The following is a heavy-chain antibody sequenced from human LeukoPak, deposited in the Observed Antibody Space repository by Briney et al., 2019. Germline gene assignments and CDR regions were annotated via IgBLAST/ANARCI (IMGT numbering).Heavy chain of an antibody. CDR3: ARATHLYYYDSSGYNDY. Sequence: GSLRLSCAASGFTFSRYWMHWVRQAPGKGLVWVSRINGDGSSTDYADSVKGRFTVSRDNAKNTLYLQMNSLRAEDTAVYYCARATHLYYYDSSGYNDYWGQGTLVTVSS. D-gene: IGHD3-22*01. CDR1: GFTFSRYW. V-gene: IGHV3-74*01. CDR2: INGDGSST. J-gene: IGHJ4*02.